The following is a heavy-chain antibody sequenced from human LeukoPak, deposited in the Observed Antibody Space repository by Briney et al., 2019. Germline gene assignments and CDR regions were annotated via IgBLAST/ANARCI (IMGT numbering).Heavy chain of an antibody. Sequence: GESLKISCMASGYTFTIYWIAWVRQMPDKGREWMGIVYPDNSKTIYSPSFQGQVTISADKSINTAYLQWSTLKASDTAIYYCTRLSGGSALRNDAFHIWGQGTMVTVSS. CDR1: GYTFTIYW. V-gene: IGHV5-51*01. D-gene: IGHD1-26*01. CDR2: VYPDNSKT. J-gene: IGHJ3*02. CDR3: TRLSGGSALRNDAFHI.